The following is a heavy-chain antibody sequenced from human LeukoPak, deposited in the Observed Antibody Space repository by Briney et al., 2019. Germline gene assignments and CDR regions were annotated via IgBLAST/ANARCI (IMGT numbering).Heavy chain of an antibody. V-gene: IGHV3-7*01. D-gene: IGHD3-16*01. Sequence: GGSLRLSCAASGFSFSSCWMIWVRQAPGKRLEWVANIKQDQSEKYYVGSVKGRFTISRDNAENSLFLQMNSLRAEDTAVYYCAASVSPWGLDYWGQGTLVTVSS. CDR2: IKQDQSEK. CDR3: AASVSPWGLDY. CDR1: GFSFSSCW. J-gene: IGHJ4*02.